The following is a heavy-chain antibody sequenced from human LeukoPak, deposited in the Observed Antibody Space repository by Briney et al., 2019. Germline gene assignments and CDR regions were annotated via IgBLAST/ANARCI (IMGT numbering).Heavy chain of an antibody. CDR1: GDSISNYC. V-gene: IGHV4-59*01. CDR3: ARGRCRNSGCRPYFDY. J-gene: IGHJ4*02. Sequence: SETLSLTCTVSGDSISNYCWSWIRQPPGKGLEWIGYTYYSESTNYNPSLKSRVTISTDTSKSQFSLNLRSVTAEDTGIYYCARGRCRNSGCRPYFDYWGQGTQVTVSS. D-gene: IGHD2/OR15-2a*01. CDR2: TYYSEST.